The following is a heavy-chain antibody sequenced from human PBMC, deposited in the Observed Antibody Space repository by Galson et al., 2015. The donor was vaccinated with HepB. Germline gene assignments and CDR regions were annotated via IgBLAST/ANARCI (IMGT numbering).Heavy chain of an antibody. J-gene: IGHJ5*02. CDR2: IIPIFGTA. CDR3: ARKYYGSGSYGVGWFDP. D-gene: IGHD3-10*01. Sequence: SVKVSCKASGGTFSSYAISWVRQAPGQGLEWMGGIIPIFGTANYAQKFQGRVTITADESTSTAYMELSSLRSEDTAVYYCARKYYGSGSYGVGWFDPWGQGTLVTVSS. CDR1: GGTFSSYA. V-gene: IGHV1-69*13.